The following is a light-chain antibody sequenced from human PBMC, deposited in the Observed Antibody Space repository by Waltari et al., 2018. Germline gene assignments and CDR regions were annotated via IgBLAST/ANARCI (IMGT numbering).Light chain of an antibody. Sequence: DIQVTQSPSSLSAAVGDRVSPTCRTIQSIGNYLNWYQQKPVKSPKLLIYSASSLQSGVPSRFSGSGSGTDFTLTITSLQPEDFAIYYCQETYSSPPSTFGQGTKVESK. CDR1: QSIGNY. V-gene: IGKV1-39*01. J-gene: IGKJ1*01. CDR2: SAS. CDR3: QETYSSPPST.